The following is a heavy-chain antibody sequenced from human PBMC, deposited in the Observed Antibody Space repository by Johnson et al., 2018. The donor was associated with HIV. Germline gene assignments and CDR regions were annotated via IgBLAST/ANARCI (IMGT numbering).Heavy chain of an antibody. CDR2: ISYDGSNK. CDR3: ARLEELLRAFDI. Sequence: VQLVESGGGVVQPGRSLRLSCAASGFTFSSYAMHWVRQAPGKGLEWVAVISYDGSNKYYAASVKGRFTISRDNSKNTLYLQMNSLRAEDTAVYYCARLEELLRAFDIWGQGTMVTVSS. D-gene: IGHD1-26*01. J-gene: IGHJ3*02. V-gene: IGHV3-30-3*01. CDR1: GFTFSSYA.